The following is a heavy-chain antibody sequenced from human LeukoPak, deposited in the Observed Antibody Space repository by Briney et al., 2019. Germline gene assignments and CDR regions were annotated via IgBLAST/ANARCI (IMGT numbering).Heavy chain of an antibody. J-gene: IGHJ4*02. V-gene: IGHV3-30-3*01. Sequence: QSGGSLRLSCAASGFTFSSYAMHWVRQAPGKGLEWVAVISYDGSNKYYADSVKGRFTISRDNSKNTLYLQMNSLRAEDTAVYYWATNPPLLWDYGGREPRVTVP. CDR2: ISYDGSNK. CDR3: ATNPPLLWDY. D-gene: IGHD2-2*01. CDR1: GFTFSSYA.